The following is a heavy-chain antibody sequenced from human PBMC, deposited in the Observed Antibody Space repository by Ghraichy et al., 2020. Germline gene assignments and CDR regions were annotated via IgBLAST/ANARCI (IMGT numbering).Heavy chain of an antibody. CDR3: ARETATLFDP. V-gene: IGHV4-31*03. J-gene: IGHJ5*02. CDR2: ISHSGST. CDR1: GGSIITSPYY. Sequence: SETLSLTCTVSGGSIITSPYYWSWTRLHPGEGLEWIGYISHSGSTHYNPSLKSRVVISFDASKNYLFLDLRSVTAADTAVYYCARETATLFDPWGQGTLVTVSS.